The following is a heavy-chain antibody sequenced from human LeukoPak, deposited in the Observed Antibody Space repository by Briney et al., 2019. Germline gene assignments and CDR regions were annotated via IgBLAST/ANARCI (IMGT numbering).Heavy chain of an antibody. D-gene: IGHD1-26*01. V-gene: IGHV3-23*01. J-gene: IGHJ4*02. CDR1: GFTFSXXX. CDR3: AKDPGVGATTRNRFDY. CDR2: XXXSGGST. Sequence: GGSLRLSCAASGFTFSXXXXXXXRQAPGXXXXXXXXXXXSGGSTYYADSVKGXFXISRDNSKNTLYLQMNSLRAEDTAVYYCAKDPGVGATTRNRFDYWGQGTLVTVSS.